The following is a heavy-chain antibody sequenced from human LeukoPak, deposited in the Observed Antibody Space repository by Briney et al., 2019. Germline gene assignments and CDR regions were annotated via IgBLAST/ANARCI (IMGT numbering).Heavy chain of an antibody. CDR1: GFTFDDYG. Sequence: GGSLRLSCAASGFTFDDYGMSGVRHAPGKGLEWVSGINWNGGSTEYADSVKGRFTISRDNAKDSLYLQMNSLRAEDTALYYCARPGEGYYFDYWGQGTLVTVSS. V-gene: IGHV3-20*04. CDR2: INWNGGST. J-gene: IGHJ4*02. CDR3: ARPGEGYYFDY.